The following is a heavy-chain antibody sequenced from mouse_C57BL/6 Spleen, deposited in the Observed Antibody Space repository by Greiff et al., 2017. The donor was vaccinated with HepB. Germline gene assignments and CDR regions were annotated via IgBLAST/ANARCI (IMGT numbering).Heavy chain of an antibody. CDR1: GYTFTSYW. CDR2: IDPSDSYT. D-gene: IGHD1-1*01. Sequence: VQLQQSGAELVMPGASVKLSCKASGYTFTSYWMHWVKQRPGQGLEWIGEIDPSDSYTNYNQKFKGKSTLTVDKSSSTAYMQLSSLTSEDSAVYYCARRGFYYYGSSFDYWGQGTTLTVSS. J-gene: IGHJ2*01. V-gene: IGHV1-69*01. CDR3: ARRGFYYYGSSFDY.